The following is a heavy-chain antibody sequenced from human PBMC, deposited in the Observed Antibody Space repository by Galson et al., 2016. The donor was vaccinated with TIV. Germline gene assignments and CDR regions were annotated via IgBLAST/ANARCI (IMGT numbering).Heavy chain of an antibody. Sequence: CAISGDSVSSNSAAWNWIRQSPSRGLEWLGRTYCRSRCYYDYAVSVKSRITIESDTSKNQFSLQLHSVTSEDTAVYYCARAAGRNGATCHATCESFYFWGQGTTVTVSS. D-gene: IGHD3-10*01. CDR1: GDSVSSNSAA. J-gene: IGHJ3*01. V-gene: IGHV6-1*01. CDR2: TYCRSRCYY. CDR3: ARAAGRNGATCHATCESFYF.